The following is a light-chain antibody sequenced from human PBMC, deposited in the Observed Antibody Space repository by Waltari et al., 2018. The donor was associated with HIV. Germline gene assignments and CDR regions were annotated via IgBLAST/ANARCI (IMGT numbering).Light chain of an antibody. V-gene: IGLV3-10*01. J-gene: IGLJ2*01. CDR1: ELPKKY. CDR2: EDY. Sequence: SYELTQPPSVSVSPGQTARITCSGDELPKKYVYWYQQKSGQAPVLVIFEDYKRPSGIPERVSGSSSGTVATLNISGAQVDDEADYYCYSTDRKFGGGTKLTVL. CDR3: YSTDRK.